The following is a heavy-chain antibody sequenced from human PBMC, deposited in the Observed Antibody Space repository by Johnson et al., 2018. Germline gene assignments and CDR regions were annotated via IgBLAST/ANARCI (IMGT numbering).Heavy chain of an antibody. Sequence: VQLQESGGGLVQRGGSXRLSCAASGFIFDDYWLTWIRQTTGKGLEWLVNKNIGGPQEDDADAVNGRFTTSKDNTKSSVYLQLNSLRDDDTGIYYCLRSPHGYRLADVWGQGTMVTVSS. CDR1: GFIFDDYW. V-gene: IGHV3-7*01. J-gene: IGHJ3*01. D-gene: IGHD5-18*01. CDR3: LRSPHGYRLADV. CDR2: KNIGGPQE.